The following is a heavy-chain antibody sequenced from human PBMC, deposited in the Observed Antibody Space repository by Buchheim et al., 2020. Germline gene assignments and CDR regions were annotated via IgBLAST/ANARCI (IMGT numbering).Heavy chain of an antibody. J-gene: IGHJ6*03. CDR1: GYTFSNYY. Sequence: QVQLVQSGAEVKKPGASVKVSCKASGYTFSNYYIHWVRQAPGQGLEWMGIVNPSGGGTSYPQKFQGRVTMTRDTSMSTVYMELSSLRSEDTAVYYCARGGGDIVVVPASIHVHYLDVWGKGTT. V-gene: IGHV1-46*01. CDR3: ARGGGDIVVVPASIHVHYLDV. CDR2: VNPSGGGT. D-gene: IGHD2-2*02.